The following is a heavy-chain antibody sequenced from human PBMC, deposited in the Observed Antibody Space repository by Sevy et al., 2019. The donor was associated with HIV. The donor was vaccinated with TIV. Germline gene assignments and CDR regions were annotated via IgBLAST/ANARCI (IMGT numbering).Heavy chain of an antibody. Sequence: GGSLRLSCAASGFTFGTYVMNWVRQAPGKGLEWVSGISGSGGSTYYADSVKGRITISRDNSKKTVYLQMNSLRAEDTAVYYCAKGDRSFYGIDVWGQGTTVTDSS. CDR1: GFTFGTYV. CDR2: ISGSGGST. D-gene: IGHD2-15*01. J-gene: IGHJ6*02. CDR3: AKGDRSFYGIDV. V-gene: IGHV3-23*01.